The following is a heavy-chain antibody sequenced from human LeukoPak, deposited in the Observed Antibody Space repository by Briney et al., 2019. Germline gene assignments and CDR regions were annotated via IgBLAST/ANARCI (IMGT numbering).Heavy chain of an antibody. CDR3: ARHVDGRSWFDP. CDR2: IYYSGST. Sequence: GSLRLSCAASGFTVSSNYMSWIRQPPGKGLEWIGSIYYSGSTYYNPSLKSRVTISIDTSKNQFSLKLSSVTAADTAVYYCARHVDGRSWFDPWGQGTLVTVSS. D-gene: IGHD5-12*01. J-gene: IGHJ5*02. CDR1: GFTVSSNY. V-gene: IGHV4-39*01.